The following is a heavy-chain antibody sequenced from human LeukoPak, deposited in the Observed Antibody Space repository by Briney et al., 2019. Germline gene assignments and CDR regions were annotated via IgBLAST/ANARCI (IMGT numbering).Heavy chain of an antibody. CDR3: ARAGRGSYYYDYFDY. V-gene: IGHV3-20*04. D-gene: IGHD1-26*01. CDR2: INWNGGRT. Sequence: GGSLRLSCAASEFTFDDYGMSWVRQAPGKGLEWVSGINWNGGRTGYADSVKGRFTIPRDNAQNSLYLQMNSLRAEDTALYYCARAGRGSYYYDYFDYWGQGTLVTVSS. J-gene: IGHJ4*02. CDR1: EFTFDDYG.